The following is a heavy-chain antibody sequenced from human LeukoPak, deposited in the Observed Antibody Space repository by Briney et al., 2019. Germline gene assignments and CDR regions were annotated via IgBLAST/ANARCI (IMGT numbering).Heavy chain of an antibody. J-gene: IGHJ4*02. CDR2: ISTSGST. CDR3: ARVSRNWDFDY. D-gene: IGHD7-27*01. V-gene: IGHV4-4*07. Sequence: SETLSPTCSVSGGSLSGYYWTWIRQPAGKGLEWIGRISTSGSTTYNPSLKSRVTMSVETPKNQFSLRLTSVTAADTAVYYCARVSRNWDFDYWGQGTLVTVSS. CDR1: GGSLSGYY.